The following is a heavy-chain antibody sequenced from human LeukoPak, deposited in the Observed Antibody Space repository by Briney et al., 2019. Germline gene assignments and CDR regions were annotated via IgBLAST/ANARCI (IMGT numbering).Heavy chain of an antibody. J-gene: IGHJ4*02. D-gene: IGHD4-17*01. Sequence: GGSLRLSCAASGFTFSSYSMNWVRQAPGKGLEWVSSISSSSTYIYYADSVKGRFTISRDNSKNTLYLQMNSLRAEDTAVYYCAKDPFPMTTVTTSGTAIDYWGQGTLVTVSS. V-gene: IGHV3-21*01. CDR3: AKDPFPMTTVTTSGTAIDY. CDR1: GFTFSSYS. CDR2: ISSSSTYI.